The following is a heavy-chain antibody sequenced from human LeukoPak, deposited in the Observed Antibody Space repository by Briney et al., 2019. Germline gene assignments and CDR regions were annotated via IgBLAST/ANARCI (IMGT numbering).Heavy chain of an antibody. CDR3: ASKRASGSSNPFDY. J-gene: IGHJ4*02. CDR1: GGSISSGGYY. D-gene: IGHD1-26*01. V-gene: IGHV4-31*03. CDR2: IYYSGST. Sequence: PSETLSLTCTVSGGSISSGGYYWSWIRQHPGKGLEWIGYIYYSGSTYYNPSLKSRVTISVDTSKNQFSLKLSSVTAADTAVYYCASKRASGSSNPFDYWGQGTLVTVSS.